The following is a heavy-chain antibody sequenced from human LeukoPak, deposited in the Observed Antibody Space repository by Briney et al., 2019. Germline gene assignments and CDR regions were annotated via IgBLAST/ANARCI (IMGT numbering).Heavy chain of an antibody. Sequence: SETLSLTCTVSGGSISSYYWSWIRQPAGKGLEWIGRIHTSGSTNYNPSLKSRVTMSVDTSKNQFSLKLSSVTAADTAVYYCARPDIAAAGGWFDPWGQGTLVTVSS. D-gene: IGHD6-13*01. V-gene: IGHV4-4*07. CDR1: GGSISSYY. J-gene: IGHJ5*02. CDR3: ARPDIAAAGGWFDP. CDR2: IHTSGST.